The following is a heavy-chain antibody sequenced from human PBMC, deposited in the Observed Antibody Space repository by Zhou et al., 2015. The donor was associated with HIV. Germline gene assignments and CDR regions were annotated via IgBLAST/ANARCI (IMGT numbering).Heavy chain of an antibody. CDR3: ARDEYSSYNWFDP. J-gene: IGHJ5*02. Sequence: QVQLVQSGAEVKMPGSSVKVSCQTSGDTTRTYGISWVRQAPGQRPEWMGNITPLLGTTNYAQKLQGRVTFTADKFTSTAYMELSSLRSEDTAVYYCARDEYSSYNWFDPWGQGTLVTVSS. V-gene: IGHV1-69*06. D-gene: IGHD6-6*01. CDR2: ITPLLGTT. CDR1: GDTTRTYG.